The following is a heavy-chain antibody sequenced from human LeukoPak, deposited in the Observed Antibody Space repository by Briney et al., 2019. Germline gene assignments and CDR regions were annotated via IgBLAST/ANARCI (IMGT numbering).Heavy chain of an antibody. CDR3: ARDRAPVAAAGGRSDGMDV. CDR1: GYSFINYY. Sequence: ASVKVSCKASGYSFINYYMHWVRQAPGQGLEWMAIINPSGGSTTYAQKFQGRVTMTRDTSTSTVYMELSSLRSEDTAVYYCARDRAPVAAAGGRSDGMDVWGQGTTVTVSS. D-gene: IGHD6-13*01. J-gene: IGHJ6*02. V-gene: IGHV1-46*01. CDR2: INPSGGST.